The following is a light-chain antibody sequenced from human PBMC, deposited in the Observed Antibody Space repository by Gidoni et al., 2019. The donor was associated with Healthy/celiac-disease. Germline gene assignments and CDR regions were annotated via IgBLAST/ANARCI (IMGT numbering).Light chain of an antibody. CDR3: QSADSSGTWV. CDR1: ALPKQY. Sequence: SYELTQPPSVSVSPGQTARITCSGDALPKQYAYWYQKKPGQAPVLVIYKDSERPPGIPERFSGSSSGTTVTLTISGVQAEDEADYYCQSADSSGTWVFGGGTKLTVL. J-gene: IGLJ3*02. V-gene: IGLV3-25*03. CDR2: KDS.